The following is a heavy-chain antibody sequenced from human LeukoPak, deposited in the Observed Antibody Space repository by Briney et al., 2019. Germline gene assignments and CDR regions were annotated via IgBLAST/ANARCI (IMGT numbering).Heavy chain of an antibody. CDR2: IRGSGGST. CDR3: ATHYYGSGSSLDY. Sequence: PSGGSLTLSCAASGFSFSTYAMSWVRQAPGKGLEWVSVIRGSGGSTYYADFVKGRFTISRDNSKNTLYLQMNSLRAEDTAVYYCATHYYGSGSSLDYWGQGTLVTVSS. CDR1: GFSFSTYA. J-gene: IGHJ4*02. V-gene: IGHV3-23*01. D-gene: IGHD3-10*01.